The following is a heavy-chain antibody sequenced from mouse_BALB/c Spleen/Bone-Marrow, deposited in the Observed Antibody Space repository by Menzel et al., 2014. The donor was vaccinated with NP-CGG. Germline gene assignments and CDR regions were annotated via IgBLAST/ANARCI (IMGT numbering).Heavy chain of an antibody. CDR1: GYSLTSYY. Sequence: VQRVESGPELVKPGASVKISCKASGYSLTSYYIHWVKQRPGQGLEWIGWIFPRNGSTKYNEKFKGKATLTADTSSSTAYMQLSSLTSEDSAVYYCARRGNYYGSSYDYWGQGTTLTVSS. CDR2: IFPRNGST. D-gene: IGHD1-1*01. J-gene: IGHJ2*01. V-gene: IGHV1-66*01. CDR3: ARRGNYYGSSYDY.